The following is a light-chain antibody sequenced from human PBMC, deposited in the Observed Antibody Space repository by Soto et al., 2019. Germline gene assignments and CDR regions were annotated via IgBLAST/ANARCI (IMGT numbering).Light chain of an antibody. Sequence: QSALTQPRSVSGSPGQSVTISCTGTSSDVGGHDYVSWYQQHPGKAPKLMISSVNRRPSGVPDRFSGSKSGNTASLTIYGLQAEDEADDYCCSYAGSYTYVFGGGTKVTVL. CDR2: SVN. CDR1: SSDVGGHDY. J-gene: IGLJ1*01. CDR3: CSYAGSYTYV. V-gene: IGLV2-11*01.